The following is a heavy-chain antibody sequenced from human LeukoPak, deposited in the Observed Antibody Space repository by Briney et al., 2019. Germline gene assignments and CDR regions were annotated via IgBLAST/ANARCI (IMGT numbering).Heavy chain of an antibody. D-gene: IGHD7-27*01. CDR3: AIDPNWGTHF. Sequence: GGSLRLSCAASGFTFSTYTMYWVRHPPGKRLEWVSIIGSSGGGIHYADSVKGRFTISRDNSKNALYLQMNSLRVEDTAVYYCAIDPNWGTHFWGQGVLVTVSS. CDR2: IGSSGGGI. J-gene: IGHJ4*02. V-gene: IGHV3-23*01. CDR1: GFTFSTYT.